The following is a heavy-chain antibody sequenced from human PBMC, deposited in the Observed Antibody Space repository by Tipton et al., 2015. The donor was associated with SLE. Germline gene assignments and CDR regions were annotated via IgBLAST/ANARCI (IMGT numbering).Heavy chain of an antibody. CDR1: GGSISSHY. Sequence: TLSLTCTVSGGSISSHYWIWIRQPPGKGLEWIGYIYYSGSTNYNPSLKSRVTISVDTSKNQFSLKLSSVTAADTAVYYCARVGDFWSGYPFDYWGQGTLVTVSS. V-gene: IGHV4-59*11. CDR2: IYYSGST. J-gene: IGHJ4*02. D-gene: IGHD3-3*01. CDR3: ARVGDFWSGYPFDY.